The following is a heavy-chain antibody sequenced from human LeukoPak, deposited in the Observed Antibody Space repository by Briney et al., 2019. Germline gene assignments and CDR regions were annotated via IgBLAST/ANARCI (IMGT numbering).Heavy chain of an antibody. CDR1: GGSISSGSYY. J-gene: IGHJ5*02. CDR2: IYTSGST. CDR3: ARDKGTAVAGTWFDP. V-gene: IGHV4-61*02. Sequence: SQTLFLTCTVSGGSISSGSYYWSWIRQPAGKGLEWIGRIYTSGSTNYNPSLKSRVTISVDTSKNQFSLKLSSVTAADTAVYYCARDKGTAVAGTWFDPWGQGTLVTVSS. D-gene: IGHD6-19*01.